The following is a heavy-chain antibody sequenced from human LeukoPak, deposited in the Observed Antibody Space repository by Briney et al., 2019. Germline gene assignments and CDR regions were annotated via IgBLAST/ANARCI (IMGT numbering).Heavy chain of an antibody. CDR1: SYTFTSYG. J-gene: IGHJ6*03. CDR2: ISVYNGNT. D-gene: IGHD2-15*01. CDR3: ARVVARPYYYYYMDV. V-gene: IGHV1-18*01. Sequence: ASVTVSCKASSYTFTSYGISGVRQAPGQGVEGMGWISVYNGNTNYAQKLQGRVTMTTDTSTSTAYMELRSLRSDDTAVYYCARVVARPYYYYYMDVWGKGTTVTVSS.